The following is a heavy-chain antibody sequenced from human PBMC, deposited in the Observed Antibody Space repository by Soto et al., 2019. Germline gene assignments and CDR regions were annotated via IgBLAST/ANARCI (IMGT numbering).Heavy chain of an antibody. CDR1: GFTFGSFG. CDR2: ISYDGSNK. CDR3: AKDGRLRFLEWFGDY. J-gene: IGHJ4*02. Sequence: QVQLVESGGGVVQPGRSLRLSCAASGFTFGSFGMHWVRQAPGKGLEWVAVISYDGSNKYYADSVKGRFTISRDNSNNTLYLQMNSLKTEDTAVYYCAKDGRLRFLEWFGDYWGQGTLVTVSS. D-gene: IGHD3-3*01. V-gene: IGHV3-30*18.